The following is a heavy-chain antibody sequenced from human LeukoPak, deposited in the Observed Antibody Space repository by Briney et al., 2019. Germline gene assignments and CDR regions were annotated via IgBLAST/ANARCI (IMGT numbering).Heavy chain of an antibody. CDR2: IYYSGST. CDR1: GVSISSYY. D-gene: IGHD3-10*01. Sequence: SETLSLTCNVSGVSISSYYWSWMRQPPGKGLEWVGYIYYSGSTNYNPSLKSRVTISVDTSKNQFSLKLSSVTAADTAVYYCARFTMVRGVTSGIFDYWGQGTLVTVSS. J-gene: IGHJ4*02. V-gene: IGHV4-59*08. CDR3: ARFTMVRGVTSGIFDY.